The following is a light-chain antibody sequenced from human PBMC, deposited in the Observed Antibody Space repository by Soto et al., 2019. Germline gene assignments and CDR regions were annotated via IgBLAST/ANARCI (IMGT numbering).Light chain of an antibody. V-gene: IGKV3-11*01. CDR3: QQRNSWPPIT. Sequence: EIVLTQSPVTLSLSPGERATLSCRASQSVRTYLAWYQVKPGQAPRLLIYDASSRASGVPARFGGSGSGTDFTLTISSLEPEDFALYYCQQRNSWPPITFGQGTRLEIK. CDR2: DAS. CDR1: QSVRTY. J-gene: IGKJ5*01.